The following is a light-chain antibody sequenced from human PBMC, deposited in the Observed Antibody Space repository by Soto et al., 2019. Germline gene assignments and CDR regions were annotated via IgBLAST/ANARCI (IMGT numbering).Light chain of an antibody. CDR3: QQCNDWPNT. Sequence: EIVMTQSPATLSVSPGESATLSCRASQSVSSNLAWYQQKPGQAPRLLIYGASTRATGIPARFSGRGSATEFTLTISSLQSEDCAVYYCQQCNDWPNTFGQGTKLEIK. CDR2: GAS. V-gene: IGKV3-15*01. CDR1: QSVSSN. J-gene: IGKJ2*01.